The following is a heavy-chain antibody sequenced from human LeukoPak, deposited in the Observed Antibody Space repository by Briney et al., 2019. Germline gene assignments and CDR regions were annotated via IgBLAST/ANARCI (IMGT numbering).Heavy chain of an antibody. J-gene: IGHJ5*02. Sequence: SETLSLTCTVSGGSISSYYWSWIRQPAGKGLEWIGTIYYSGSTYYNPSLKSRVTISVDTSRNQFSLKLRSVTAADTAVYYCARHPTDVSIFDPWGQGTLVTVSS. V-gene: IGHV4-59*05. CDR3: ARHPTDVSIFDP. CDR2: IYYSGST. D-gene: IGHD3-16*01. CDR1: GGSISSYY.